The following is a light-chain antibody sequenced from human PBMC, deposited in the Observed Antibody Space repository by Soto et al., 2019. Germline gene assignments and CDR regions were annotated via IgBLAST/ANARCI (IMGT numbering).Light chain of an antibody. J-gene: IGLJ1*01. CDR3: SSYTSSSTKV. Sequence: QSALTQPPSVSGSPGQSITISCTGTSSDVGGYNYVSWYQQHPGKAPKLMIYDVNNRPSGVSKRFSGSKSGNTASLTISGLQAEDEDDYYCSSYTSSSTKVFGTGTKVTVL. CDR1: SSDVGGYNY. V-gene: IGLV2-14*01. CDR2: DVN.